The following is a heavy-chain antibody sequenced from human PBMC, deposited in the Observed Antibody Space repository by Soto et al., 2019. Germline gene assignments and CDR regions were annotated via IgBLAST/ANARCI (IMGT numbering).Heavy chain of an antibody. CDR2: ISGYNGKT. J-gene: IGHJ4*02. D-gene: IGHD6-19*01. CDR3: ARDETYTSGWYFEY. V-gene: IGHV1-18*01. Sequence: QVQLVQSGGEVKKPGASVKVSCKTSGYMFNSYGMSWLRQAPGQGLEWLGWISGYNGKTEYAEKFQGRVTMTIETSTTTVHMELRSLRYDDTASYYCARDETYTSGWYFEYWGQGTLVTVTP. CDR1: GYMFNSYG.